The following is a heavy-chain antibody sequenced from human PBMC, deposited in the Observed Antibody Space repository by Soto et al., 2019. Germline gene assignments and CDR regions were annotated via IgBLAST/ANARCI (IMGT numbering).Heavy chain of an antibody. D-gene: IGHD5-12*01. CDR3: ARVDLTYSGYDYLDY. V-gene: IGHV4-59*01. CDR2: IYYSGST. J-gene: IGHJ4*02. Sequence: SETLSLTCTVSGGSISSYYWSWIRQPPGKGLEWIGYIYYSGSTNYNPSLKSRVTISVDTSKNQFSLKLSSVTAADTAVYYCARVDLTYSGYDYLDYWGQGTLVTFSS. CDR1: GGSISSYY.